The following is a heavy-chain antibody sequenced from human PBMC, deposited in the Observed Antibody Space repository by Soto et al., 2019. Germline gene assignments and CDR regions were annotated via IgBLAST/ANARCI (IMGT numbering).Heavy chain of an antibody. CDR3: ARRVVPAALGL. CDR2: MHQSGST. Sequence: KTSETLSLTCAVYGGSFGGYYWSWIRQPPGKGLEWIGEMHQSGSTKYNPSLKSRVTLSLDTSQNQFSLKMSSVTAADTAMYYCARRVVPAALGLWGRGTLVTV. J-gene: IGHJ2*01. D-gene: IGHD2-2*01. CDR1: GGSFGGYY. V-gene: IGHV4-34*01.